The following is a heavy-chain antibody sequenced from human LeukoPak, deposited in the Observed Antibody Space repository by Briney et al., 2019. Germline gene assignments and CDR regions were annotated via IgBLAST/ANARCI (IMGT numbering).Heavy chain of an antibody. CDR2: IYYSGST. Sequence: SETLSLTCTVSGGSISSYYWSWIRQPPGKGLEWIGYIYYSGSTNYNPSLKSRVTISVDTSKNQFSLKLSSVTAADTAVYYCAGTLCGRFGVVTPSFDYWGQGTLVTVSS. CDR3: AGTLCGRFGVVTPSFDY. D-gene: IGHD3-3*01. CDR1: GGSISSYY. J-gene: IGHJ4*02. V-gene: IGHV4-59*08.